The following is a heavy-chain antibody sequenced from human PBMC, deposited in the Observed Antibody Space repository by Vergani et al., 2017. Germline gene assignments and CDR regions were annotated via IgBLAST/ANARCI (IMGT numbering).Heavy chain of an antibody. CDR2: IYYSGST. CDR1: GGSISSGDYY. Sequence: QVQLQESGPGLVKPSQTLSLTCTVSGGSISSGDYYWSWIRQPPGKGLEWIGYIYYSGSTYYNPSLKSRVTISVDTSKNQFSLKLSSVTAADTAVYYWASIVVVPAARGVDYYYYYMDVWGKGSTVTVSS. D-gene: IGHD2-2*01. CDR3: ASIVVVPAARGVDYYYYYMDV. J-gene: IGHJ6*03. V-gene: IGHV4-30-4*01.